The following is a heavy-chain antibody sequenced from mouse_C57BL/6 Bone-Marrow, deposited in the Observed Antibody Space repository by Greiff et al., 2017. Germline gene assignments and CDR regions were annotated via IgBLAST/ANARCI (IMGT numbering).Heavy chain of an antibody. CDR2: IYPRSGNT. D-gene: IGHD1-1*02. CDR3: VWCGWFAY. Sequence: VQLQQSGAELARPGASVKLSCKASGYTFTSYGMSWVKQRPGQGLEWIGKIYPRSGNTYYNEKFKGKATLTVDKSSSTAYMELSSLTSEDSAVYFGVWCGWFAYWGQGTLVTVSA. V-gene: IGHV1-81*01. J-gene: IGHJ3*01. CDR1: GYTFTSYG.